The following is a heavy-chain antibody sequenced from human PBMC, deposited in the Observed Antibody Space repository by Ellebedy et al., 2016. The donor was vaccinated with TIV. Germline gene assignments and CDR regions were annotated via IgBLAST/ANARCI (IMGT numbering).Heavy chain of an antibody. V-gene: IGHV1-58*02. CDR1: GFTLTNSA. CDR2: IAVGGDKT. CDR3: AALPTY. J-gene: IGHJ4*02. Sequence: AASVKVSCKASGFTLTNSAIQWVRQARGHRPEWIGWIAVGGDKTRYAQKFQARVTITRDMSTSTAYMELSSLRSDDTAIYYCAALPTYWGQGTLVTVSS.